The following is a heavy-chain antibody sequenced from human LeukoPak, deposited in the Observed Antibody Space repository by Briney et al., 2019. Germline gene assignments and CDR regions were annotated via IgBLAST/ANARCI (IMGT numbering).Heavy chain of an antibody. Sequence: ASVKVSCKAFGYTFTSNYLHWVRQAPGQGPEWMGVISPSGGSTTYAQKFQGRVTLTRDMSTSTDYLELSSLRSEDTAVYYCARLRVRGYGYGPWEGPTWLDYWGQGTLVTVSS. J-gene: IGHJ4*02. V-gene: IGHV1-46*01. CDR2: ISPSGGST. CDR3: ARLRVRGYGYGPWEGPTWLDY. CDR1: GYTFTSNY. D-gene: IGHD5-18*01.